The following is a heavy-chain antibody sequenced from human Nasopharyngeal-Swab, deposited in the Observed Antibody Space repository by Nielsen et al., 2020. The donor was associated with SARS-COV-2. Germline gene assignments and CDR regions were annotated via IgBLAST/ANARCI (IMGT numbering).Heavy chain of an antibody. Sequence: GGSLRLSCAASGFTFSSYAMHWVRQAPGKGLEWVAVISYDGSNKYYADSVKGRFTISRDNSKNTLYLQMNSLRAEDTAVYYCARDGAVAGTSYFDYWGQGTLVT. D-gene: IGHD6-19*01. CDR3: ARDGAVAGTSYFDY. V-gene: IGHV3-30-3*01. CDR2: ISYDGSNK. J-gene: IGHJ4*02. CDR1: GFTFSSYA.